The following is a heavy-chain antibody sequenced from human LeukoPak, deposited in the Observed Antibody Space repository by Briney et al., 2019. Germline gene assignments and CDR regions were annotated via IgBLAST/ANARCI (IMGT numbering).Heavy chain of an antibody. J-gene: IGHJ3*02. CDR2: IYYSGST. Sequence: SETLSLTCTVSGGSISSYYWSWIRQPPGKGLEWIGYIYYSGSTNYNPSLKSRVTISVDTSKNQFSLKLSSVTAADTAVYYCARDIRIVWAFDIWGQGTMVTVSS. D-gene: IGHD2/OR15-2a*01. CDR3: ARDIRIVWAFDI. CDR1: GGSISSYY. V-gene: IGHV4-59*01.